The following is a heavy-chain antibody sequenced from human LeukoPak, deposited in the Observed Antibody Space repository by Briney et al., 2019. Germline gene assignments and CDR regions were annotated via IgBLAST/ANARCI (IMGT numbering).Heavy chain of an antibody. V-gene: IGHV3-30*03. D-gene: IGHD2-15*01. J-gene: IGHJ4*02. CDR1: GFTFSSYG. CDR3: AAGLLGCRGGSCYPTDY. Sequence: PGGSLRLSCAASGFTFSSYGMHWVRQAPGKGLEWVAVISDDGRNEYYVDSVKGRFTISRDNSKNTLFLQMNSLRAEDTAVYYCAAGLLGCRGGSCYPTDYWGQGTLVTVSS. CDR2: ISDDGRNE.